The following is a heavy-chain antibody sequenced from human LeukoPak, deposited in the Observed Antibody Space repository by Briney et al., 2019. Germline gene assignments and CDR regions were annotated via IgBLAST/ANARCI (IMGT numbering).Heavy chain of an antibody. V-gene: IGHV1-8*02. CDR2: MNPNSGNT. D-gene: IGHD2-2*02. CDR3: ARGELVVVPAAIRIYYYGMDV. J-gene: IGHJ6*02. CDR1: GGTFSSYA. Sequence: VSVKVSCKASGGTFSSYAISWVRQSPGQGLEWMGWMNPNSGNTGYAQKFQGRVTMTSNTSISTAYMELSSLRSEDTAVYYCARGELVVVPAAIRIYYYGMDVWGQGTTVTVSS.